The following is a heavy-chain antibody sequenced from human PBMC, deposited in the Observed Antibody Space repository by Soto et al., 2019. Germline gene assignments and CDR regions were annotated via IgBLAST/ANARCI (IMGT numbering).Heavy chain of an antibody. CDR3: ARTPDYDYVWGSYRSTGYFDY. J-gene: IGHJ4*02. CDR2: IYYSGST. V-gene: IGHV4-30-4*01. CDR1: GGSISSGDYY. D-gene: IGHD3-16*02. Sequence: SETLSLTCTVSGGSISSGDYYWSWIRQPPGKGLEWIGYIYYSGSTYYNPSLKSRVTISVDTSKNQFSLKLSSVTAADTAVYYCARTPDYDYVWGSYRSTGYFDYWGQGTLVTVSS.